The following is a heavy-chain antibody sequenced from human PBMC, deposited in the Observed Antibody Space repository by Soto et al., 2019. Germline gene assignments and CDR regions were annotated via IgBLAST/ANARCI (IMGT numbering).Heavy chain of an antibody. CDR2: IIPILGIA. J-gene: IGHJ4*02. CDR1: GGTFSSYT. CDR3: ARMVGPAMAFDY. Sequence: QVQLVQSGAEVKKPGSSVKVSCKASGGTFSSYTISWVRQAPGQGLEWMGRIIPILGIANYAQKFQGRVTITANDSTSTAYMELSSLRSEDTAVYYCARMVGPAMAFDYWGQGTLVTVSS. D-gene: IGHD5-18*01. V-gene: IGHV1-69*02.